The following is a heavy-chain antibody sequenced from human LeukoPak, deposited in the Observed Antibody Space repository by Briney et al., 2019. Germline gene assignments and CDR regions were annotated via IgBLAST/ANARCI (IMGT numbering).Heavy chain of an antibody. V-gene: IGHV5-51*01. J-gene: IGHJ3*02. D-gene: IGHD3-3*01. CDR1: GYSFTSYW. CDR2: IYPGDCDT. Sequence: GESLKISCKGSGYSFTSYWIGWVRQMPGKGLEWMGIIYPGDCDTRYSPSFQGQVTISADRSISTAYLQWSSLKASDTAMYYCARRRYYDFWSGYYKAAFDIWGQGTMVTVSS. CDR3: ARRRYYDFWSGYYKAAFDI.